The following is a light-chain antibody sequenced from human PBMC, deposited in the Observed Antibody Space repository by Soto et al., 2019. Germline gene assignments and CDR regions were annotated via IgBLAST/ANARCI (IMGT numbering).Light chain of an antibody. CDR1: QSVGSTY. Sequence: EIVLTQSPGTLSLSPAERASLSCRASQSVGSTYLAWYQQKPGQAPRLLIYGASSRATGIPDRFSGSGSGTDFTLTISRLEPEDFAVYYCQQYGSSPVTFGPGTKVDIK. CDR2: GAS. V-gene: IGKV3-20*01. CDR3: QQYGSSPVT. J-gene: IGKJ3*01.